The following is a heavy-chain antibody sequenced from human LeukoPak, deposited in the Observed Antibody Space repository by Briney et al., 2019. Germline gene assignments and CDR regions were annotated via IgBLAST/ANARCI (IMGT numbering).Heavy chain of an antibody. J-gene: IGHJ3*01. V-gene: IGHV3-33*08. CDR1: GFTFSSYS. Sequence: GGSLRLSCAASGFTFSSYSMNWVRQAPGKGLEWLAVMWYDGSDQSYADSVKGRFTISRDNSKNTLFLQMDSLRAEDTAVYYCVREDTAMSPNAFDVWGQGTMVTVSS. CDR3: VREDTAMSPNAFDV. D-gene: IGHD5-18*01. CDR2: MWYDGSDQ.